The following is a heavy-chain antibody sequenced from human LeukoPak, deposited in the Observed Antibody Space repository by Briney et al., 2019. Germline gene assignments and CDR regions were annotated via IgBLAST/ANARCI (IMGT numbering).Heavy chain of an antibody. CDR3: AKDSGAYGPDY. D-gene: IGHD4-17*01. J-gene: IGHJ4*02. CDR2: ISPSGTT. Sequence: ASVKVSCKASGYTFTSYYIHWVRQAPGQGLEWMGQISPSGTTTYAQKFKGRVTMTRDKSTSTVNMDLSDLTFEDTAVYHCAKDSGAYGPDYWGQGTLFTVSS. CDR1: GYTFTSYY. V-gene: IGHV1-46*01.